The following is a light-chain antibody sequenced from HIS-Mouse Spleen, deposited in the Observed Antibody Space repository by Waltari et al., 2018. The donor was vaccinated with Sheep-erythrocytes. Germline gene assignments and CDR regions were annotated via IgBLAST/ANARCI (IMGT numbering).Light chain of an antibody. CDR2: SNN. CDR3: AAWDDSLNGPV. CDR1: SSNIGSNT. V-gene: IGLV1-44*01. Sequence: QSVLTQPPSASGTPGQRVTISCSGSSSNIGSNTVNWYQQLPGTAPKLLIHSNNQRPSAVPDRFPRSKSCTSASLAISGLQSEDEADYYCAAWDDSLNGPVFGGGTKLTVL. J-gene: IGLJ3*02.